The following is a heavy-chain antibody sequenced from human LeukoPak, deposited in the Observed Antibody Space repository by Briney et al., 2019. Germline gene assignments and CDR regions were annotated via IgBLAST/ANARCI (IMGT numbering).Heavy chain of an antibody. J-gene: IGHJ4*02. Sequence: SETLSLTCTVSGVSITTSTHYWAWIRQPPGKGLEWIASMFYRGSTYYNASLRSRVTLSVDTSMNQFSLKLSSVTASDTATFYCVRQGGWGGAASLIEFWGQGILVTVPS. CDR3: VRQGGWGGAASLIEF. D-gene: IGHD2-15*01. V-gene: IGHV4-39*01. CDR2: MFYRGST. CDR1: GVSITTSTHY.